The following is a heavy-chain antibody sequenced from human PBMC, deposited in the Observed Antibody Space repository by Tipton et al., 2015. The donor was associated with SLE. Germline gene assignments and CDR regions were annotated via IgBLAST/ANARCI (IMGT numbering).Heavy chain of an antibody. Sequence: SLRLSCAASGFTFDDYAMHWVRQAPGKGLDWVSGISWNSGSIGYADSVKGRFTISRDNAKNSLYLQMNSLRAEDTAVYYCARLVVAARGPAFDIWGQGTMVTVSS. J-gene: IGHJ3*02. D-gene: IGHD2-15*01. CDR3: ARLVVAARGPAFDI. CDR2: ISWNSGSI. V-gene: IGHV3-9*01. CDR1: GFTFDDYA.